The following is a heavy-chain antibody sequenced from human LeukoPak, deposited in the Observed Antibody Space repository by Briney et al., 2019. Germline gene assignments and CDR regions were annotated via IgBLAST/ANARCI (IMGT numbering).Heavy chain of an antibody. CDR3: VSHGYSSSWFPTHYYYYGMDV. J-gene: IGHJ6*02. V-gene: IGHV4-34*01. D-gene: IGHD6-13*01. CDR2: INHSGST. Sequence: SETLSLTCAVYGGSFSGYYWSWIRQPPGKGLEWIGEINHSGSTNYNPSLKSRVTISVDTSKNQFSLKLSSVTAADTAVYYCVSHGYSSSWFPTHYYYYGMDVWGQGTTVTVSS. CDR1: GGSFSGYY.